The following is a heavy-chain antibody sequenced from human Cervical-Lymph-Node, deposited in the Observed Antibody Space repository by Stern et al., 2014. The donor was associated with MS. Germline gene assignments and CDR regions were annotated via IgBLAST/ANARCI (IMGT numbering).Heavy chain of an antibody. D-gene: IGHD3-3*01. Sequence: VQLVESGGGLVKPGGSLRLSCAASGFTFSDYYMSWIRPAPGKGLEWVSYISSSGSTLYYADSLKGRFTISRDNAKNSLYLQMNSLRAEDTAVYYCARVHYDFWSGADYYYGMDVWGQGTTVTVSS. J-gene: IGHJ6*02. CDR3: ARVHYDFWSGADYYYGMDV. V-gene: IGHV3-11*01. CDR2: ISSSGSTL. CDR1: GFTFSDYY.